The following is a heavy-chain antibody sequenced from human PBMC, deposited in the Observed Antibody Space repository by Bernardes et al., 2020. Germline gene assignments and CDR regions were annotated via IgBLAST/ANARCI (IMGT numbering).Heavy chain of an antibody. V-gene: IGHV3-30*03. CDR3: ATSYYGSGSYYIRYHYNYGMDV. CDR1: GITFSRYG. Sequence: GGSLRLSCAASGITFSRYGIHWVRQTPGKGLEWVALISYDGGSEYYADSVKGRFTISRDNSKNTAYLQMDSLRPEDTAIYYCATSYYGSGSYYIRYHYNYGMDVWGQGTTVTVSS. J-gene: IGHJ6*02. CDR2: ISYDGGSE. D-gene: IGHD3-10*01.